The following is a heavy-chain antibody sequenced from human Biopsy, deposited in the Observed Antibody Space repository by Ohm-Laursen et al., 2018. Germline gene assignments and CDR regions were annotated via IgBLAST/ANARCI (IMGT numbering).Heavy chain of an antibody. CDR2: ISYDGSGE. Sequence: SLRLSCAASGFIFSYCGMHWVRQAPGKGLEWVAVISYDGSGEYYADSLQGRFIISRDNPKNTVDLQMNSLRAEDTAVYFCARDGKRWDYSTYFSWHFDLWGRGTLVTVSS. CDR1: GFIFSYCG. D-gene: IGHD4-11*01. J-gene: IGHJ2*01. V-gene: IGHV3-30*03. CDR3: ARDGKRWDYSTYFSWHFDL.